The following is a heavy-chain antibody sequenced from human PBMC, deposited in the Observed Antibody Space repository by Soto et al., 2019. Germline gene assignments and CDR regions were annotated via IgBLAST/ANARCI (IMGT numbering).Heavy chain of an antibody. Sequence: PSETLSLTCAVYGGSLSGYYWTWIRQPPGKGLEWIGEINPGGITSYNPSVKSRVTISLDMSKNRISLKLTSVTAADTAVYYCARGGSSDWQVAFDFWGQGTMVTVSS. V-gene: IGHV4-34*01. CDR2: INPGGIT. J-gene: IGHJ3*01. CDR1: GGSLSGYY. D-gene: IGHD6-19*01. CDR3: ARGGSSDWQVAFDF.